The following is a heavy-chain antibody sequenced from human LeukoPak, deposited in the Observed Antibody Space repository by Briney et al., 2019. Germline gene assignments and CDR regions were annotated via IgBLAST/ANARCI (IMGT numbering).Heavy chain of an antibody. CDR3: ARRPTRRAYYYDSSGYYYVAAFDI. J-gene: IGHJ3*02. CDR2: IYYSGST. D-gene: IGHD3-22*01. Sequence: SETLSLTCTVSGGSMSRSSFYWGWIRQPPGKGLEWIGIIYYSGSTSYNPSLKSRVTISVDTSKNQFSLKLSSVTAADTAVYYCARRPTRRAYYYDSSGYYYVAAFDIWGQGTMVTVSS. CDR1: GGSMSRSSFY. V-gene: IGHV4-39*07.